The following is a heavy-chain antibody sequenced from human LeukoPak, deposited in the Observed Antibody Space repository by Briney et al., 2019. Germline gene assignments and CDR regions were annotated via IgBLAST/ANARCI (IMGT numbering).Heavy chain of an antibody. D-gene: IGHD6-13*01. CDR2: ISGNGGNA. Sequence: PGGSLRLSCAASGFTFDSYAMSWVRQAPGKGLDWVSIISGNGGNAYYADSVKGRFTISRDNSKNTLYLQMNSLRAEDAAVYYCAKRIAAGGMVFDYWGQGTLVTVSS. J-gene: IGHJ4*02. V-gene: IGHV3-23*01. CDR1: GFTFDSYA. CDR3: AKRIAAGGMVFDY.